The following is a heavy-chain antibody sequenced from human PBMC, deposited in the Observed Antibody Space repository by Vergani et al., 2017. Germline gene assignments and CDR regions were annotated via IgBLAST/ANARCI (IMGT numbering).Heavy chain of an antibody. Sequence: QLQLQESGPGLVKPSATLPLTCSVSGASIRSSNYYWGWIRQPPGKGLEWIASIYYSGSTYYNPSLKSRVTISVDTSKNQFSLKLSSVTAADTAVYFCAGHXTVEWLVKLGWIDPWGQGILVTVSS. D-gene: IGHD6-19*01. V-gene: IGHV4-39*01. J-gene: IGHJ5*02. CDR2: IYYSGST. CDR1: GASIRSSNYY. CDR3: AGHXTVEWLVKLGWIDP.